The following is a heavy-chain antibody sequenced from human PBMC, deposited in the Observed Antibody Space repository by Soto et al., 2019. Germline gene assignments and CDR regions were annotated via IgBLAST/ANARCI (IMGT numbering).Heavy chain of an antibody. CDR3: AREDLDSFEL. CDR2: INCHSGHT. CDR1: GYTFIKYS. Sequence: QVHLVQSGAEVRKPGASVKVSCKTSGYTFIKYSIAWVRQAPGQGLEWLGWINCHSGHTNYPQNLQGRVPVTRDISASTASMELRSLSSDDTAVYYCAREDLDSFELWGQGTVVTVSS. V-gene: IGHV1-18*04. J-gene: IGHJ3*01.